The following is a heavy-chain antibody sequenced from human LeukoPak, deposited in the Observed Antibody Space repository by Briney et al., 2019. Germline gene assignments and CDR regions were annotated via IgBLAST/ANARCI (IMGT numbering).Heavy chain of an antibody. CDR2: ISGSGGST. CDR1: GFIFSSYA. D-gene: IGHD2-8*01. V-gene: IGHV3-23*01. CDR3: AKARSYINDVCHGDFDY. Sequence: GGSLRLSCAASGFIFSSYAMSWVRQAPGKGLEWVSTISGSGGSTYYADSVKGRFTISRDNSKNTVYLQMNSLRAEDTAVYYCAKARSYINDVCHGDFDYWGQGTLVTVSS. J-gene: IGHJ4*02.